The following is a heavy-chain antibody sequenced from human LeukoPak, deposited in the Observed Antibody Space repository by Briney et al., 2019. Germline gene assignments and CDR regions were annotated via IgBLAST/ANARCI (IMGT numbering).Heavy chain of an antibody. J-gene: IGHJ4*02. CDR3: ARDALAYCGGDCYSYYFDY. D-gene: IGHD2-21*02. CDR1: GFTFSSYA. Sequence: GGSLRLSCAASGFTFSSYAMHWVRQAPGKGPEWVAVISYDGSNKYYADSVKGRFTISRDNSKNTLYLQMNSLRAEDTAVYYCARDALAYCGGDCYSYYFDYWGQGTLVTVSS. V-gene: IGHV3-30-3*01. CDR2: ISYDGSNK.